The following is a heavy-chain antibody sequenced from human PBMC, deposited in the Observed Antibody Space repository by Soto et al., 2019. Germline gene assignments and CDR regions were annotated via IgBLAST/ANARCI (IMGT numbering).Heavy chain of an antibody. CDR3: ASQTHGTGDQGFYAFDI. J-gene: IGHJ3*02. Sequence: ASVKVSCKASGYTFTGYYMHWVRQAPGQGLEWMGWINPNSGGTNYAQKFQGWVTMTRDTSISTAYMELSRLRSDDTAVYYCASQTHGTGDQGFYAFDIWGQGTMVTVSS. D-gene: IGHD7-27*01. V-gene: IGHV1-2*04. CDR2: INPNSGGT. CDR1: GYTFTGYY.